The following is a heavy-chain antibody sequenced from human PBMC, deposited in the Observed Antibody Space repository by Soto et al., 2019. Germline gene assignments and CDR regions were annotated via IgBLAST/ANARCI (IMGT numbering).Heavy chain of an antibody. CDR3: ARENYDILTGYYNYYYYYMDV. J-gene: IGHJ6*03. Sequence: QVQLVESGGGLVKPGGSLRLSCAASGFTFSDYYMSWIRQAPGKGLEWVSYISSSGSTIYYADSVKGRFTISRDNAKNSLYLQMNSLRAEDTAVYYCARENYDILTGYYNYYYYYMDVWGKGTTVTVSS. V-gene: IGHV3-11*01. CDR1: GFTFSDYY. CDR2: ISSSGSTI. D-gene: IGHD3-9*01.